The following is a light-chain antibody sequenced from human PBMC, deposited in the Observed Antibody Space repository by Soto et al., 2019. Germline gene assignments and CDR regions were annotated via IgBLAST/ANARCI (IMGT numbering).Light chain of an antibody. V-gene: IGLV2-14*01. J-gene: IGLJ2*01. CDR1: SSDVGAYNF. CDR3: SSYTSGSTGF. CDR2: DVS. Sequence: QSVLTQPASVSGSPGQSITISCTGTSSDVGAYNFVSWYQQHPGKVPKLMIYDVSYRPSGVSNRFSGSKSGNTASLTISGLQAEDEADYYCSSYTSGSTGFFGGGTKLTVL.